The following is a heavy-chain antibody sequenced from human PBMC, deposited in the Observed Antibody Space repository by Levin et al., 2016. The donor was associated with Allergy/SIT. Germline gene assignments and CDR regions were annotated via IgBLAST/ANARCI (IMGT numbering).Heavy chain of an antibody. D-gene: IGHD2-15*01. Sequence: GGSLRLSCAASGFTFSSYWMSWVRQAPGKGLEWVANIKQDGSEKYYVDSVKGRFTISRDNAKNSLYLQMNSLRAEDTAVYYCARVRGSGGSCYAPWGQGTMVTVSS. CDR3: ARVRGSGGSCYAP. V-gene: IGHV3-7*03. J-gene: IGHJ3*01. CDR1: GFTFSSYW. CDR2: IKQDGSEK.